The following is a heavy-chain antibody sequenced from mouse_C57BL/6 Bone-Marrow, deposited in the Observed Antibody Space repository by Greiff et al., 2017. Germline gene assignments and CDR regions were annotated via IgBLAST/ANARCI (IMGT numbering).Heavy chain of an antibody. J-gene: IGHJ3*01. V-gene: IGHV1-82*01. Sequence: QVQLKQSGPELVKPGASVKISCKASGYAFSSSWMNWVKQRPGKGLEWIGRIYPGDGDNNYNGKFKGKGTLTADKSSSRAYMQLSSLTSEDSAVYFCARRDYDYAWFAYWGQGTLVTVSA. CDR3: ARRDYDYAWFAY. CDR1: GYAFSSSW. CDR2: IYPGDGDN. D-gene: IGHD2-4*01.